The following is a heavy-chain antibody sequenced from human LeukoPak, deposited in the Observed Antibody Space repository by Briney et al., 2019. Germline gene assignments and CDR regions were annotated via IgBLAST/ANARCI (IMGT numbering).Heavy chain of an antibody. CDR1: GFTFDDYA. Sequence: GGSLRLSCAASGFTFDDYAMHWVRQAPGKGLEWVSGISWNSGSIGYADSVKGRFTISRDNAKNTLYLQMNSLRAEDTAVYYCARVNDENDYGDYWYYGMDVWGQGTTVTVSS. V-gene: IGHV3-9*01. J-gene: IGHJ6*02. CDR2: ISWNSGSI. D-gene: IGHD4-17*01. CDR3: ARVNDENDYGDYWYYGMDV.